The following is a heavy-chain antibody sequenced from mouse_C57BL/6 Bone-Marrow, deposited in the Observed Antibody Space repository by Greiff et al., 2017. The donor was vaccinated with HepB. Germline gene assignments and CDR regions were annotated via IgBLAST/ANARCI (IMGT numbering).Heavy chain of an antibody. J-gene: IGHJ2*01. Sequence: VQLQQSGPELVKPGASVKISCKASGYAFSSSWMNWVKQRPGKGLEWIGRIYPGDGDTNYNGKFKGKATLTADKSSSTAYMQHSSLTSEDSAVYFCARSDLITTVVGRYFDYWGQGTTLTVSS. D-gene: IGHD1-1*01. CDR1: GYAFSSSW. V-gene: IGHV1-82*01. CDR2: IYPGDGDT. CDR3: ARSDLITTVVGRYFDY.